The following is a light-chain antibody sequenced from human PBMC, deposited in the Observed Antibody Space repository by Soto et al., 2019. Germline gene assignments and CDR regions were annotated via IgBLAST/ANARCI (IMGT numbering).Light chain of an antibody. CDR1: NSNIASNT. V-gene: IGLV1-44*01. J-gene: IGLJ1*01. Sequence: QSVLTQPPAASETPGQTVSISCSGSNSNIASNTVNWYQHLPGTAPKLLISYNNQRPSGVPDRFSGSKSGTSASLAISGLQSEDESDYYCAAWDDTLKRHVFGTGTKVT. CDR2: YNN. CDR3: AAWDDTLKRHV.